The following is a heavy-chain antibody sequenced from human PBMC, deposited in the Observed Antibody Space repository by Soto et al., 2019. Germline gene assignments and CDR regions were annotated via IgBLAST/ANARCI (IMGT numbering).Heavy chain of an antibody. CDR1: GDSINSFY. J-gene: IGHJ6*02. CDR3: ARDMGPQTSYFYGMDI. V-gene: IGHV4-59*01. CDR2: TFYTGTT. D-gene: IGHD3-9*01. Sequence: SETLSLTCHVSGDSINSFYWAWVRQAPNKGLEWIGYTFYTGTTNYNPSLKNRVTISADKSRNQFSLRLISVTAADTAIYFCARDMGPQTSYFYGMDIWGPGTSVTVS.